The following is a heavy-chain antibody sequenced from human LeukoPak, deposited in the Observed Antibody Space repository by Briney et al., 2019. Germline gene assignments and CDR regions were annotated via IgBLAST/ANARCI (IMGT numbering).Heavy chain of an antibody. D-gene: IGHD6-13*01. J-gene: IGHJ6*02. V-gene: IGHV3-30*18. CDR1: GFTFRNQW. CDR2: ISYDGSNK. CDR3: AKNAAGLNHYYYYGMDV. Sequence: PGGSLRLSCAASGFTFRNQWMHWVRQAPGKGLEWVAVISYDGSNKYYADSVKGRFTISRDNSKNTLYLQMNSLRAEDTAVYYCAKNAAGLNHYYYYGMDVWGQGTTVTVSS.